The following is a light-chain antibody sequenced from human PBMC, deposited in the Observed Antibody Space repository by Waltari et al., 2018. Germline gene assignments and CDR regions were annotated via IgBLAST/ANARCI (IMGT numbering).Light chain of an antibody. CDR3: QVWDSSSDHYVV. Sequence: SYVLTQPPSVSVAPGQTARITCGGNNIESKSVHWYQQKPGQAPGLVVYDDSDRPSGIPERRSGSNSGNTATLTISRVEVGDEADYYCQVWDSSSDHYVVFGGGTKLTVL. V-gene: IGLV3-21*02. J-gene: IGLJ2*01. CDR1: NIESKS. CDR2: DDS.